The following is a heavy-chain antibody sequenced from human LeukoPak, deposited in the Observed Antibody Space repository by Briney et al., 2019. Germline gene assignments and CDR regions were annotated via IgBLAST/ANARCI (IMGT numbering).Heavy chain of an antibody. V-gene: IGHV1-8*01. J-gene: IGHJ4*02. CDR1: GYPFTSYD. Sequence: GASVKVSCKASGYPFTSYDVNWVRQAPGQGLEWMGLMNPNSGDTGYAQKFQGRVTMTRNTSISTAYMELSSLRFEDTAVYYCARDYGSGSYRFDYWGQGTLVTVSS. CDR3: ARDYGSGSYRFDY. CDR2: MNPNSGDT. D-gene: IGHD3-10*01.